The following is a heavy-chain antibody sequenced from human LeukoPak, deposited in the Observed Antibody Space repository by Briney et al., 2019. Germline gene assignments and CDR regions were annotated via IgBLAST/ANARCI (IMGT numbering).Heavy chain of an antibody. V-gene: IGHV1-2*02. D-gene: IGHD2-2*01. J-gene: IGHJ4*02. CDR1: GYTFTGYY. CDR2: INPNSGGT. CDR3: ARDWTRYCSSTSCYDY. Sequence: VSVKVSCKASGYTFTGYYMHWVRQAPGQGLEWMGWINPNSGGTNYAQKFQGRVTMTRDTSISTAYMELSRLRSDDTAVYYCARDWTRYCSSTSCYDYWGQGTLVTVSS.